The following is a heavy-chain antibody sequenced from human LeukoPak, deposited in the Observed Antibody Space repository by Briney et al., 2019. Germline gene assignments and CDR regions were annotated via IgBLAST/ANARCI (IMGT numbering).Heavy chain of an antibody. CDR2: INWNGGST. CDR3: AREYYYGSGSYYTYYYYYYMDV. J-gene: IGHJ6*03. V-gene: IGHV3-20*04. D-gene: IGHD3-10*01. Sequence: GGSLRLSCAASGFTFSSYAMSWVRQAPGKGLEWVSGINWNGGSTGYADSVKGRFTISRDNAKNSLYLQMNSLRAEDTALYYCAREYYYGSGSYYTYYYYYYMDVWGKGTTVTVSS. CDR1: GFTFSSYA.